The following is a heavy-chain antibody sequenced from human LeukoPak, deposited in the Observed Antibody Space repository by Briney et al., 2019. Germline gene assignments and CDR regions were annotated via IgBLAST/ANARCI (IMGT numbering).Heavy chain of an antibody. CDR2: IYPGDSET. Sequence: GESLQISCKPSGYIFTSSWIGWVRQVPGKGLEWMGIIYPGDSETIYSPSFQGQVTISVDKSFSTAYLQWSSLKASDTAMYYCARQYITGWQSFDYWGQGTLVTVSS. J-gene: IGHJ4*02. V-gene: IGHV5-51*01. CDR3: ARQYITGWQSFDY. CDR1: GYIFTSSW. D-gene: IGHD6-19*01.